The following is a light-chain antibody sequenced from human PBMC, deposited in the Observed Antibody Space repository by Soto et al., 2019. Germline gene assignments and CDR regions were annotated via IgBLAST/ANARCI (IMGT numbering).Light chain of an antibody. Sequence: EIVLMQSPGTLSLSPGERATLSCRASQSVSSNLLAWYQQKPGQAPRLLIYGASSRATGIPDRFSGSGSGTDFTLTISRLEPEDFALYYCQQYAYSPITFGPGTKVDIK. CDR3: QQYAYSPIT. CDR1: QSVSSNL. V-gene: IGKV3-20*01. CDR2: GAS. J-gene: IGKJ3*01.